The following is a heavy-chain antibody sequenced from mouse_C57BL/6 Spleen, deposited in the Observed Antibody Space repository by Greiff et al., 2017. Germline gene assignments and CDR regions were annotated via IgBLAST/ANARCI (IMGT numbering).Heavy chain of an antibody. CDR2: IDPSDSET. CDR3: ARLEDYYGSSFDY. J-gene: IGHJ2*01. V-gene: IGHV1-52*01. D-gene: IGHD1-1*01. Sequence: QVQLQQPGAELVRPGSSVKLSCKASGYTFTSYWMHWVKQRPIQGLEWIGNIDPSDSETHYNQKFKDKATLTVDKSSSTAYMQLSSLTSEDSAVYYCARLEDYYGSSFDYWGKGTTLTVSS. CDR1: GYTFTSYW.